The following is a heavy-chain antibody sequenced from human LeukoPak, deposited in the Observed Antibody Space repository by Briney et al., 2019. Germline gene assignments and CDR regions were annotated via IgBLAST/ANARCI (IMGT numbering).Heavy chain of an antibody. V-gene: IGHV3-30*18. CDR3: AKAQYSSGWSPCGY. Sequence: GGSLRLSCAASGFTFSSYGMHWVRQAPGKGLEWVAVISYDGSNKYYADSVKGRFTISRDNSKNTLYLQMNSLRAEDTAVYYCAKAQYSSGWSPCGYWGQGTLVTVSS. CDR1: GFTFSSYG. D-gene: IGHD6-13*01. CDR2: ISYDGSNK. J-gene: IGHJ4*02.